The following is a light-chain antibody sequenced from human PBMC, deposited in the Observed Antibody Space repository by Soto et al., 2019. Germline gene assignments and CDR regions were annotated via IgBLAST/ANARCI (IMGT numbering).Light chain of an antibody. CDR1: QSISSW. CDR2: KAS. CDR3: QQYNTYST. Sequence: DIQMTQSPSTLSASVGDRVTITCRASQSISSWLAWYQQKPGKAPKLLIYKASNLESGVPSRFSGSGSGTEFTLTISGLQPDDFATYYCQQYNTYSTFGPGTKVEIK. V-gene: IGKV1-5*03. J-gene: IGKJ1*01.